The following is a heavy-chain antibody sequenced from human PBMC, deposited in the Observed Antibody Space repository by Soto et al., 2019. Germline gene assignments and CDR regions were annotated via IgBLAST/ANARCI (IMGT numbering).Heavy chain of an antibody. J-gene: IGHJ4*02. CDR1: GFTFCNYG. CDR2: ISASVGST. CDR3: AKGGQSYDY. Sequence: LRLSCAASGFTFCNYGMNLVRQDPGKGLEWVSAISASVGSTYYTDSVKGRFTISRDNSKNTLYLQMNSLRAEDTAVYYCAKGGQSYDYWGQGTLVTVSS. V-gene: IGHV3-23*01. D-gene: IGHD3-10*01.